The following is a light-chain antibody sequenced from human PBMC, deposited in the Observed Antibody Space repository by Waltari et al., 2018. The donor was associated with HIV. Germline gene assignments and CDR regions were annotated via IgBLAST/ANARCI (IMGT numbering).Light chain of an antibody. CDR1: QYLGSSY. Sequence: VLTQSPGTLSLYPWETANVFCMASQYLGSSYLVLYQKNPGQAPRLLIFGASSRATCIPDRFSGSGSGIDFTLTISRLEPEDFALYYCQQYGSSLFTFGGGTRVEIK. CDR3: QQYGSSLFT. J-gene: IGKJ4*01. CDR2: GAS. V-gene: IGKV3-20*01.